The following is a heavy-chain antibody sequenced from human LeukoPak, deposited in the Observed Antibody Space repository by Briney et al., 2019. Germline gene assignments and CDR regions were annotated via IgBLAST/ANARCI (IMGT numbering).Heavy chain of an antibody. D-gene: IGHD3-10*01. CDR2: INPNSGGT. J-gene: IGHJ4*02. V-gene: IGHV1-2*02. CDR3: ARSRTGSGFLFDY. Sequence: PSVKVSCKASGYTFTGYYMHWVRQAPGQGLEWMGWINPNSGGTNYAQKFQGRVTMTRDTSISIAYMELSRLRSDDTAVYYCARSRTGSGFLFDYWGQGTLVTVSS. CDR1: GYTFTGYY.